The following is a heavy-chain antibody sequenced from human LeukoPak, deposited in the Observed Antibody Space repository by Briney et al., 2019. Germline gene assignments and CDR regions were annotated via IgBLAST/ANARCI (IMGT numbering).Heavy chain of an antibody. CDR1: GYTLTELS. D-gene: IGHD6-19*01. CDR2: FDPEDGET. CDR3: VRGGPNKSGWTLDY. Sequence: ASVKVSCKVSGYTLTELSMHWVRQAPGKGLEWMGGFDPEDGETIYAQKFQGRVTISRDTSANTAYMELNKVRPEDTAVFYCVRGGPNKSGWTLDYWGQGTLVTVSS. J-gene: IGHJ4*02. V-gene: IGHV1-24*01.